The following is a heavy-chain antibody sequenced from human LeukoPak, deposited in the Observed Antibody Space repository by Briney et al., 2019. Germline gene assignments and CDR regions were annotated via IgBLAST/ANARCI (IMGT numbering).Heavy chain of an antibody. CDR1: GGTFSSYA. CDR3: ARGWLAETTVVTPYNY. J-gene: IGHJ4*02. D-gene: IGHD4-23*01. V-gene: IGHV1-69*01. CDR2: IIPIFGTA. Sequence: SVTVSCKASGGTFSSYAISWVRQAPGQGLEWMGGIIPIFGTANYAQKFQGRVTITAVESMSTAYMELSSLRSEDTAVYYCARGWLAETTVVTPYNYWGQGTLVTVSS.